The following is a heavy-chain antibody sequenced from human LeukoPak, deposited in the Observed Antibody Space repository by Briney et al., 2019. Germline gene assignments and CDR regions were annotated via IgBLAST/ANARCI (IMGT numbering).Heavy chain of an antibody. V-gene: IGHV3-23*01. CDR2: ISGSGGST. CDR1: GFTFSSYA. Sequence: GGSLRLSCAASGFTFSSYAMSWVRQAPGKGLEWVSAISGSGGSTYYADSVKGRFTISRDNSKNTLYLQMNSLRAEDTAVYYCARVGLLWFGEPSSFDYWGQGTLVTVSS. CDR3: ARVGLLWFGEPSSFDY. D-gene: IGHD3-10*01. J-gene: IGHJ4*02.